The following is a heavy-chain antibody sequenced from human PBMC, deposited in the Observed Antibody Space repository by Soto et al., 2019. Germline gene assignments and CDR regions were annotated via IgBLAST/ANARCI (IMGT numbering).Heavy chain of an antibody. CDR2: IYYSGST. J-gene: IGHJ4*02. V-gene: IGHV4-31*03. CDR1: GGSISSGCYY. D-gene: IGHD3-10*01. CDR3: ARLSPYYGSGSSFDY. Sequence: TLSRPFTVSGGSISSGCYYWSWIRQHPGKGLEWIGYIYYSGSTYYNPSLKSRVTISVDTSKNQFYLKLSYVTAADTAVYYCARLSPYYGSGSSFDYWGQGTLVTVSS.